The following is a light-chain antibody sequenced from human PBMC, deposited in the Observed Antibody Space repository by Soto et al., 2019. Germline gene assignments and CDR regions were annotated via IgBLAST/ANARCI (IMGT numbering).Light chain of an antibody. CDR3: SSFTSRFTFV. CDR2: LNNDGSH. CDR1: SGHSSYA. V-gene: IGLV4-69*01. Sequence: QSVLTQSPSASASLGASVKLTCTLSSGHSSYAIAWHQKQPGKGPRYLMDLNNDGSHTKGDGIPDRFSGSSSGADRFLIISSLQSEDEADYYCSSFTSRFTFVFGTGTKLTVL. J-gene: IGLJ1*01.